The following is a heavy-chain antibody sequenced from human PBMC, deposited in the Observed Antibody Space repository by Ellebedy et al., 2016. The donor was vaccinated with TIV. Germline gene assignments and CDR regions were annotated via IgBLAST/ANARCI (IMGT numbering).Heavy chain of an antibody. CDR1: GGSISSYF. Sequence: SETLSLTXTVSGGSISSYFWSWIRQPPEKGLEWIGHFYYTGSTNYNPSLKSRVTISGDTSKNQFSLELSSVTAADTAVYYCTSWGDYGGNRHLDYWGQGTPATVAS. CDR2: FYYTGST. J-gene: IGHJ4*02. D-gene: IGHD4-23*01. V-gene: IGHV4-59*01. CDR3: TSWGDYGGNRHLDY.